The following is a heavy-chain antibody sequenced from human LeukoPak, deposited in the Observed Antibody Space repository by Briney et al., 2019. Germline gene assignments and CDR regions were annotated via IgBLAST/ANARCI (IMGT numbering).Heavy chain of an antibody. J-gene: IGHJ6*02. D-gene: IGHD3-9*01. CDR2: IYSGGGT. CDR3: ARDRPDYDILTGYRHYYGMDV. V-gene: IGHV3-66*01. CDR1: GFTVSSNY. Sequence: GGSLRLSCVVSGFTVSSNYMSWVRQAPGKGPEWVSVIYSGGGTYYADSVKGRFTISRDNSKNTVYLQMNSLRAEDTAVYYCARDRPDYDILTGYRHYYGMDVWGQGTTVTVSS.